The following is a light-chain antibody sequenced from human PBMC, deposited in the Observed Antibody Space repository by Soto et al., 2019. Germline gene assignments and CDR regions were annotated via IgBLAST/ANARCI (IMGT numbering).Light chain of an antibody. CDR1: QTLLHSHGYNY. J-gene: IGKJ2*01. V-gene: IGKV2-28*01. CDR2: LAS. CDR3: MQALQTPPA. Sequence: DIVMTQSPLYLPVTPGEPASISCRSSQTLLHSHGYNYLDWYLQKPGQSPQLLVYLASSRVSGVPDRFSGSGSGTDFTLKISRVEAEDVGVYFCMQALQTPPAFGQGTKLDIK.